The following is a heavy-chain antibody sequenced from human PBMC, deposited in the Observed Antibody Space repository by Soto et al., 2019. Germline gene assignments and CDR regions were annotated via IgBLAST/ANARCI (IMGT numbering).Heavy chain of an antibody. Sequence: SETLSLTCTVSGGSISSYYWSWIRQPPGKGLEWIGYIYYSGSTNYNPSLKSRVTISVDTSKNQFSLKLSSVTAADTAVYYCARDGLYYYDSSGYSHYYYGMDVWGQGTTVTVSS. CDR2: IYYSGST. D-gene: IGHD3-22*01. J-gene: IGHJ6*02. CDR3: ARDGLYYYDSSGYSHYYYGMDV. V-gene: IGHV4-59*01. CDR1: GGSISSYY.